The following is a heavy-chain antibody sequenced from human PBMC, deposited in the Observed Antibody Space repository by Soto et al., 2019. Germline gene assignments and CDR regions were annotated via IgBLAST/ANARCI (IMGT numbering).Heavy chain of an antibody. CDR3: ATIRDGYNVHFFYGMDV. D-gene: IGHD5-12*01. CDR2: IIPIYGSA. J-gene: IGHJ6*02. CDR1: GGTFKSYS. V-gene: IGHV1-69*12. Sequence: QVQLVQSGPEVKRPGSSVKVSCKASGGTFKSYSFSWVRQAPGQGLEWMGGIIPIYGSAHYAKNFQGRFMITADESTSTVAMDLSSLRSDDTAIYYCATIRDGYNVHFFYGMDVWGQGTTVTVSS.